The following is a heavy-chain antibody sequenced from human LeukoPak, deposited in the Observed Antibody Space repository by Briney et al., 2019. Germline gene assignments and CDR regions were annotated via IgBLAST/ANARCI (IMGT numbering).Heavy chain of an antibody. CDR2: IYYSGST. CDR1: GGSISSGGYS. D-gene: IGHD4-17*01. J-gene: IGHJ6*02. V-gene: IGHV4-31*03. CDR3: ARRTYGDQRGMDV. Sequence: PSETLSLTCTVSGGSISSGGYSWSWIRQHPGKGLEWIGYIYYSGSTYYNPSLKSRVTISVDTSKNQFSLKLSSVTAADTAVYYCARRTYGDQRGMDVWGQGTTVTVSS.